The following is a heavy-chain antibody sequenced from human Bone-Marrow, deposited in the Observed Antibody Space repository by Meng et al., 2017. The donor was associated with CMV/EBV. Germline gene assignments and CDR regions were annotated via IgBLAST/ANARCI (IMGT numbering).Heavy chain of an antibody. Sequence: SVKVSCKASGGTFSSYTISWVRQAPGQGLEWMGRIIPILGIANYAQKFQGRVTITADKSTSTAYMELSSLRSEDTAVYYCARGTVLDIAARGNWYFDLWGRGTLVTVSS. V-gene: IGHV1-69*02. CDR2: IIPILGIA. J-gene: IGHJ2*01. CDR1: GGTFSSYT. D-gene: IGHD6-6*01. CDR3: ARGTVLDIAARGNWYFDL.